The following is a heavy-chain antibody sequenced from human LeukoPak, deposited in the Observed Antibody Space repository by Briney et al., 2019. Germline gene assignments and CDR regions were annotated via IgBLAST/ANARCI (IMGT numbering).Heavy chain of an antibody. V-gene: IGHV3-53*01. D-gene: IGHD5-24*01. CDR1: GFTVSSSY. CDR2: IYSGGST. CDR3: ASQIRNGYNQYYYYYMDV. Sequence: QTGGSLRLSCAASGFTVSSSYMSWVRQAPGKGLEWVSVIYSGGSTYYADSVKGRFTISRDNSKNTLYLQMNSLRAEDTAIYYCASQIRNGYNQYYYYYMDVWGKGTTVTISS. J-gene: IGHJ6*03.